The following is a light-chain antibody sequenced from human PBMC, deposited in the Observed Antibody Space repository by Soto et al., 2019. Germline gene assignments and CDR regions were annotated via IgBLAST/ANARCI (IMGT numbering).Light chain of an antibody. CDR3: SSYTSSSTLNV. CDR2: DVS. Sequence: ALTQPASVSGSPGQSITISCTGTSSDVGGYNYVSWYQQHPGKAPKLMIYDVSNRPSGVSNRFSGSKSGNTASLTISGLQAEDEADYYCSSYTSSSTLNVFGTRTKLTVL. J-gene: IGLJ1*01. V-gene: IGLV2-14*01. CDR1: SSDVGGYNY.